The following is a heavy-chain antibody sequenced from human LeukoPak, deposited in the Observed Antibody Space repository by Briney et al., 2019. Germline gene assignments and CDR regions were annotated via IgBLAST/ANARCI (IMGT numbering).Heavy chain of an antibody. Sequence: SGTLSLTCAVSGDSITNTNWWNWVRQPPGKGLEWIAEIDHRVNTNYNPSLKSRVTISADKSKNQFSLKLNSVTAADTAVYYCARGYGPGYWGQGTLVTVSA. CDR1: GDSITNTNW. CDR3: ARGYGPGY. D-gene: IGHD4-17*01. J-gene: IGHJ4*02. CDR2: IDHRVNT. V-gene: IGHV4-4*02.